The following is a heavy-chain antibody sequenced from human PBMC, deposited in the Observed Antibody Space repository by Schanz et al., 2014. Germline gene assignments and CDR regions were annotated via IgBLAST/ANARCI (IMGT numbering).Heavy chain of an antibody. CDR3: XXXWKAHHLTGRSCCPPPLPF. CDR2: IASGGSHT. J-gene: IGHJ6*02. CDR1: GITFSDYA. Sequence: EVQLLESGGALEQPGGSLRLSCAASGITFSDYAMSWVRQAPGKGLEWVSTIASGGSHTFYADSVTGRFTISGDNSKNTLFLXXXSLRVEDTAIYYXXXXWKAHHLTGRSCCPPPLPFWGQGTTV. V-gene: IGHV3-23*01. D-gene: IGHD1-1*01.